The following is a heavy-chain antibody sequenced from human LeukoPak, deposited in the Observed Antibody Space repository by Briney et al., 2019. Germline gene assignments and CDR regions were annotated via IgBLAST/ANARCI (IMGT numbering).Heavy chain of an antibody. CDR3: AKIPGYSYSHREPYFDY. J-gene: IGHJ4*02. CDR2: INDSGGST. Sequence: GGSLRLSCAASGFTFSSYAMSWVRQAPGKGLEWVSAINDSGGSTYYADSVKGRFTISRDNSKNTLYLQMNSLRAEDTAVYYCAKIPGYSYSHREPYFDYWGQGTLVTVSS. D-gene: IGHD5-18*01. CDR1: GFTFSSYA. V-gene: IGHV3-23*01.